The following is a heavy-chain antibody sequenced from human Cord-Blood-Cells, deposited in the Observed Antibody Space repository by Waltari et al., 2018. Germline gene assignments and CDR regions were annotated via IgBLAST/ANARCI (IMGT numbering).Heavy chain of an antibody. CDR3: ARGMYSSSFLGYCSGGSCYFDY. V-gene: IGHV4-38-2*01. D-gene: IGHD2-15*01. J-gene: IGHJ4*02. CDR2: IYHSGTT. CDR1: GYSISSGYY. Sequence: QVQLQESGPGLVKPSETLSLTCAVSGYSISSGYYWGWIRQPPGKGLEWIGSIYHSGTTDSNPPFKIRVTISVDTSQNQFSLKLSSVTAADTAVYYCARGMYSSSFLGYCSGGSCYFDYWGQGTLVTVSS.